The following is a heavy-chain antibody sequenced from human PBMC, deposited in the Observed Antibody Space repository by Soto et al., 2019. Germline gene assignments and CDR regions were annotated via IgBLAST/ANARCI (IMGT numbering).Heavy chain of an antibody. CDR3: ARDRGRYYDDAFDI. CDR1: GFTFSSYS. V-gene: IGHV3-21*01. CDR2: ISSSSSYI. J-gene: IGHJ3*02. Sequence: GGSLRLSCAASGFTFSSYSMNWVRQAPGKGLEWVSSISSSSSYIYYADSVKGRFTISRDNAKNSLYLQMNSLRAEDTAVYYCARDRGRYYDDAFDIWGQGTMVTVSS. D-gene: IGHD1-26*01.